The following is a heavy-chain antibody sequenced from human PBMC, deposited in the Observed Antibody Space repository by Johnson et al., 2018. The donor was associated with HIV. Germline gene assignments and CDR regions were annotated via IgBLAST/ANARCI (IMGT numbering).Heavy chain of an antibody. CDR3: ARVYYDDNKDGFDI. CDR1: GFTVSSNY. D-gene: IGHD3-22*01. V-gene: IGHV3-30*03. CDR2: LSYDGITK. Sequence: QVQLVESGGGLIQPGGSLRLSCAASGFTVSSNYMSWVRQAPGKGLEWVASLSYDGITKDYADSVKGRFPLSRDISNNLLYLQMNSLRTEDTAVYYCARVYYDDNKDGFDIWGQGTTVTVSS. J-gene: IGHJ3*02.